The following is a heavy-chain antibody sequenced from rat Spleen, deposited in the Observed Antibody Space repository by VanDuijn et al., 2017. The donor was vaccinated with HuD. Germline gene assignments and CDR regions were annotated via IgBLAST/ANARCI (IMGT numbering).Heavy chain of an antibody. D-gene: IGHD1-11*01. Sequence: EVQLVESGGGLVQPGRSLKLSCAASGFTFSNFVMAWVRQAPTKGLEWVASISTGGGNTYYRDSVKGRFTISRDNAKSTLYLQMDSLRSEDTATYYCARHYGGYSEYVMDAWGQGASVTVSS. J-gene: IGHJ4*01. CDR3: ARHYGGYSEYVMDA. CDR2: ISTGGGNT. V-gene: IGHV5-25*01. CDR1: GFTFSNFV.